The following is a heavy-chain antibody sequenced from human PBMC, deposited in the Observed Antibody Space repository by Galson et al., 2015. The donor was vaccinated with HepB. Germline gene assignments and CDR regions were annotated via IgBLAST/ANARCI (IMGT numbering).Heavy chain of an antibody. V-gene: IGHV3-15*01. CDR1: GFTFSDAW. CDR3: TTDRHYYDSSGYFPFDY. J-gene: IGHJ4*02. CDR2: IKSKTDGGTT. D-gene: IGHD3-22*01. Sequence: SLRLSCAASGFTFSDAWMSWVRQAPGKGLEWVGRIKSKTDGGTTDYAAPVKGRFTISRDDSKDTLYLQMNSLKTEDTAIYYCTTDRHYYDSSGYFPFDYWGQGTLVTVSS.